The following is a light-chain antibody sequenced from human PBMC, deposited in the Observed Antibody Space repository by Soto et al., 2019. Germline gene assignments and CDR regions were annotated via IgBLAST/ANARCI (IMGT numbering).Light chain of an antibody. V-gene: IGLV3-27*01. CDR1: VLAKKY. Sequence: SYELTQPSPVSVSPGQTARITCSGDVLAKKYARWFRQKPGQAPVLVIYKDSERPSGIPERFSGSSSGTTVTLTISGAQVEDEADYYCYSAADNNWVFGGGTKLTVL. CDR2: KDS. J-gene: IGLJ3*02. CDR3: YSAADNNWV.